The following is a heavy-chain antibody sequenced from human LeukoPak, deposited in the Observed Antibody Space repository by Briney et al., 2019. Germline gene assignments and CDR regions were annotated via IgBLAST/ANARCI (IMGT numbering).Heavy chain of an antibody. CDR1: GFTFDDYA. D-gene: IGHD3-16*01. Sequence: GGSLRLSCAASGFTFDDYAMHWVRQAPGKGLEWVSGISWNSGSIGYADSVKGRFTISRDNAKNSLYLQMNSLRAEDTAVYYCARVPRFMITFGGGYMDVWGKGTTVTISS. CDR2: ISWNSGSI. J-gene: IGHJ6*03. CDR3: ARVPRFMITFGGGYMDV. V-gene: IGHV3-9*01.